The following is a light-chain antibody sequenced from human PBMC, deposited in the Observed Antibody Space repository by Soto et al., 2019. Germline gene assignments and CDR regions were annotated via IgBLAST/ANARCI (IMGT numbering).Light chain of an antibody. CDR3: QSYDSSLSGYV. V-gene: IGLV1-40*01. J-gene: IGLJ1*01. CDR1: SSNIGAGYD. CDR2: ANN. Sequence: QSALTQPPSVSGAPGQRVTISCTGSSSNIGAGYDVHWYQQYPGKAPKLLVYANNNRPSGVPDRFSGSKSGTSASLAITGLQADDEAGYYCQSYDSSLSGYVFGTGTKLTVL.